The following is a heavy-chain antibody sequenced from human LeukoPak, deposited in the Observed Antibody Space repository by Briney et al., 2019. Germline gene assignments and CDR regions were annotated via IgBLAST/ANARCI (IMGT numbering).Heavy chain of an antibody. CDR1: GFTFSSYA. J-gene: IGHJ4*02. D-gene: IGHD2-2*01. CDR3: AKDPVAAATPGY. Sequence: GGSLRLSCAASGFTFSSYAMSWVRQAPGKGLEWVSGISGSGGSTNYADTVKGRFTISRDNSKNTLYLQMNSLRAEDTAVYYCAKDPVAAATPGYWGQGTLVTVSS. V-gene: IGHV3-23*01. CDR2: ISGSGGST.